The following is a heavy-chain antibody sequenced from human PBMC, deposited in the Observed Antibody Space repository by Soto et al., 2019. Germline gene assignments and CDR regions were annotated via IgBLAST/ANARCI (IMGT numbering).Heavy chain of an antibody. J-gene: IGHJ5*02. D-gene: IGHD6-19*01. CDR1: GFTFSSYA. CDR2: ITGSGDNT. CDR3: AKDRAAVAPRVRFDP. Sequence: EVQLLESGGGLVQPGTSLRLSCAASGFTSSGFTFSSYAMSWVRQAPGKGLEWVSSITGSGDNTYYADSVKGRFTISRDNSKSTLFLQMNSLRAEDTAVYYCAKDRAAVAPRVRFDPWGQGTLVTVSS. V-gene: IGHV3-23*01.